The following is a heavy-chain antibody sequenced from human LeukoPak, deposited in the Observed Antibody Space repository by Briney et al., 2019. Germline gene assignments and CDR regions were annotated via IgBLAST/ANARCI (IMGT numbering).Heavy chain of an antibody. D-gene: IGHD5-18*01. CDR1: GYTFTSYD. CDR3: ARGVGHRGQEHSYVYYFDY. Sequence: ASVKVSCKASGYTFTSYDINWVRQATGQGLEWMGWINPNSGNTDYAQKFQGRVTITRDTSISTAYMELSSLRSEDTAVYYCARGVGHRGQEHSYVYYFDYWGQGPRSPSPQ. CDR2: INPNSGNT. V-gene: IGHV1-8*01. J-gene: IGHJ4*02.